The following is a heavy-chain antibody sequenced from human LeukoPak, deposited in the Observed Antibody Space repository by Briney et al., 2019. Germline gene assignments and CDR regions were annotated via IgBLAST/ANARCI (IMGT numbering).Heavy chain of an antibody. D-gene: IGHD5-12*01. CDR1: GYTFTSYG. CDR3: ARDLFTDIVATNRRNDY. V-gene: IGHV7-4-1*02. CDR2: INTNTGNP. J-gene: IGHJ4*02. Sequence: ASVKVSCKSSGYTFTSYGISWVRQAPGQGLEWMGWINTNTGNPTYAQGSTGRFVFSLDTSVSTAYLQISSLKAEDTAVYYCARDLFTDIVATNRRNDYWGQGTLVTVSS.